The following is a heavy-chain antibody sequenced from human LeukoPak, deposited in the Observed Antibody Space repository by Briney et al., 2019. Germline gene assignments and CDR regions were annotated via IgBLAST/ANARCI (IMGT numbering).Heavy chain of an antibody. D-gene: IGHD1-26*01. V-gene: IGHV3-33*01. CDR2: IWYDGSNK. Sequence: SGGSLRLSCAASGFTFSSYGMHWVRQAPGKGLEWVAVIWYDGSNKYYADSVKDRFTISIDNSKNTLYLQMNSLRAEDTAVYYCARDYGSYYYYYYYMDVWGKGTTVTVSS. CDR3: ARDYGSYYYYYYYMDV. CDR1: GFTFSSYG. J-gene: IGHJ6*03.